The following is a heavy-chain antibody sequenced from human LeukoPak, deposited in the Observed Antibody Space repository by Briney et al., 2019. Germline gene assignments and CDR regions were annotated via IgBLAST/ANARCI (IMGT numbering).Heavy chain of an antibody. CDR2: IRYDGSNK. CDR3: AKVGSGEPYYYYYYMDV. D-gene: IGHD3-10*01. V-gene: IGHV3-30*02. J-gene: IGHJ6*03. Sequence: GGSLRLSCAASGFTFSSYGMHWVRQAPGKGLEWVAFIRYDGSNKYYANSVKGRFTISRDNSKNTLYLQMNSLRAEDTAVYYCAKVGSGEPYYYYYYMDVWGKGTTVTVSS. CDR1: GFTFSSYG.